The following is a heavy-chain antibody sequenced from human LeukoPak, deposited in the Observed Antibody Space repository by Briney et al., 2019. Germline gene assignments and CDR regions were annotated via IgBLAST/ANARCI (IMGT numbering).Heavy chain of an antibody. CDR1: GGTFSSYA. D-gene: IGHD2-21*02. Sequence: ASVKVSCQASGGTFSSYAISWVRQAPGQGLEWMGGIIPIFGTANYAQKFQGRVTITADESTSTAYMELSSLRSEDTAVYYCARDGSYCGGDCYPSPFDYWGQGTLVTVSS. CDR3: ARDGSYCGGDCYPSPFDY. J-gene: IGHJ4*02. V-gene: IGHV1-69*01. CDR2: IIPIFGTA.